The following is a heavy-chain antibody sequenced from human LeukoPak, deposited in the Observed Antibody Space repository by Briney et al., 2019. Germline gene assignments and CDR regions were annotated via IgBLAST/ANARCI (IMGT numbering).Heavy chain of an antibody. V-gene: IGHV4-38-2*02. D-gene: IGHD3-16*01. Sequence: SETLSLTCTVSGYSISSGYYWGWIRQPPGKGLEWIGSIYHSGSTYYNPSLKSRVTISVDTSKNQFSLKLSSVTAADTAVYYCAREGDWFDPWGQGTLITVSS. CDR3: AREGDWFDP. CDR2: IYHSGST. J-gene: IGHJ5*02. CDR1: GYSISSGYY.